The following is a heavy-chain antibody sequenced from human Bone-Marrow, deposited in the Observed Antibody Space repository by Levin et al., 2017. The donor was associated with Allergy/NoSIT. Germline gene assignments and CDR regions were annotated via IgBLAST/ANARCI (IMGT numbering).Heavy chain of an antibody. Sequence: GESLKISCVVSGLTFRSYAMHWVRQTPGKGLEWVAVISYDGSDKDYADSVKGRFTFSRDNSKNTLDLKMNSHRAEDTAVYCCASGGGWNSNGYALDYWGLGTLFTVSS. D-gene: IGHD3-22*01. CDR1: GLTFRSYA. J-gene: IGHJ4*02. CDR3: ASGGGWNSNGYALDY. CDR2: ISYDGSDK. V-gene: IGHV3-30*04.